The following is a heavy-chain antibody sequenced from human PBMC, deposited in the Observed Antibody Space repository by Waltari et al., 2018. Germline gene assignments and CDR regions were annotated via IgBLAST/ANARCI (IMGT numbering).Heavy chain of an antibody. CDR2: SNHSGRT. Sequence: QVQLQQWGAGLLKPSETLSLTCAVYGGSFSGYYWSWIRQPPGKGLEWIGESNHSGRTNYNPSLKSRVTISVDTSKNQFSLKLSSVTAADTAVYYCARGSLWFGDSLGWFDPWGQGTLVTVSS. J-gene: IGHJ5*02. CDR1: GGSFSGYY. V-gene: IGHV4-34*01. CDR3: ARGSLWFGDSLGWFDP. D-gene: IGHD3-10*01.